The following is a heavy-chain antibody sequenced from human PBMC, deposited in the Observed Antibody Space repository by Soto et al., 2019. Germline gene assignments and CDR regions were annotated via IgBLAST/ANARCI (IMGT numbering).Heavy chain of an antibody. CDR1: GFTFSSFG. V-gene: IGHV3-23*01. CDR3: AKLTAA. CDR2: ISDSGGST. D-gene: IGHD6-13*01. Sequence: EVQLLESGGGLVQPGGSLRLSCAASGFTFSSFGMNWVRQAPGKGLEWVSLISDSGGSTYHADSVKGRFTISRDNSKNTVYLQMNSLRDEDTAVYYCAKLTAAWGQGTLVTVSS. J-gene: IGHJ4*02.